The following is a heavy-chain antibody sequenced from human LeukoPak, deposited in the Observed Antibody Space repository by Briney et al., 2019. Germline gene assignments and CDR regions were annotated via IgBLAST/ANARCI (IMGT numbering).Heavy chain of an antibody. CDR2: IWFDGSVK. V-gene: IGHV3-33*06. CDR1: GFTFNTYG. Sequence: GGSLRLSCAASGFTFNTYGMHWVRQAPGKGLECVAAIWFDGSVKHYSDAVKGRFTISRDNSLNTLHLQMNSLRVEDTAIYYCAKDTAVQFLEPAFWGQGTLVTVSS. D-gene: IGHD3-3*01. J-gene: IGHJ4*02. CDR3: AKDTAVQFLEPAF.